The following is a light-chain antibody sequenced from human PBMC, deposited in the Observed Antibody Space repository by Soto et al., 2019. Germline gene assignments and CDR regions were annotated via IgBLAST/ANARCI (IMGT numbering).Light chain of an antibody. CDR3: SSYTSGDTYV. J-gene: IGLJ1*01. Sequence: QSVLTQPASVSGSPGQSITISCTGTNSDVGGYNFVSWYQHHPGKAPKLMIYDVNNRPSGVSNRFSGSKSGNTASLTISGLQAEDEADYYCSSYTSGDTYVFGTGTKSPS. CDR1: NSDVGGYNF. CDR2: DVN. V-gene: IGLV2-14*03.